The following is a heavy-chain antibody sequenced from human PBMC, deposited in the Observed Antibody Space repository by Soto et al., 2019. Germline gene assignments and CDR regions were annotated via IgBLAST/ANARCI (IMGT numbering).Heavy chain of an antibody. Sequence: PVGSLRLSCAASGSTFSSYAMSWVRQAPGKGLEWVSAISGSGGSTYYADSVKGRFTISRDNSKNTLYLQMNSLRAEDTAVYYCAKDLWGIVVVNAIRDAFDIWGQGTMVTVSS. CDR3: AKDLWGIVVVNAIRDAFDI. CDR1: GSTFSSYA. D-gene: IGHD2-21*01. V-gene: IGHV3-23*01. J-gene: IGHJ3*02. CDR2: ISGSGGST.